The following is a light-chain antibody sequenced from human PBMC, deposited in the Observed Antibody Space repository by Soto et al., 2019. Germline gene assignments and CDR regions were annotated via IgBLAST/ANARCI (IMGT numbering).Light chain of an antibody. CDR1: QSVSSY. V-gene: IGKV3-11*01. Sequence: EIVLTQSPVTLSLSPGERATLSCRASQSVSSYLAWYQQKPGQAPRLLIYDASNRATGIPARFSGRGSGTDFTLTISSLEPEDFAVYYCQQRSNWPTFGPGTKVDIK. CDR2: DAS. CDR3: QQRSNWPT. J-gene: IGKJ3*01.